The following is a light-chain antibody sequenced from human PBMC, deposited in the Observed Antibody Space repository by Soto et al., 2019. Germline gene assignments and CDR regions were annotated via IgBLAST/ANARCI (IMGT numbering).Light chain of an antibody. CDR2: DVG. V-gene: IGLV2-11*01. CDR1: SSDVGGYKF. CDR3: CSYAGSYTWV. Sequence: QSALTQPRSVSGSPGQSVTISCTGSSSDVGGYKFVSWYQQHPGKAPKLMIYDVGKRPSGVPDRFSGSKSVNTASLTISGLQAEDEADYYCCSYAGSYTWVFGGRTKLTVL. J-gene: IGLJ3*02.